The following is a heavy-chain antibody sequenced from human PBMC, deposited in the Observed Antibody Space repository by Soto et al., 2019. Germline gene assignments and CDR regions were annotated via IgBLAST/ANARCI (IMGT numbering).Heavy chain of an antibody. CDR3: ATLPRTIERTPAAIWSFES. D-gene: IGHD2-2*01. V-gene: IGHV1-24*01. CDR1: GYSLSDLS. Sequence: QVQLEQSGAEVRKPGASVKVSCKVSGYSLSDLSIHWVRQAPGKGLEWMGGLDAEDGETIYAQKLQGRGTMTEDTSTDTAYMELSSLTSEDTAMYYCATLPRTIERTPAAIWSFESWGQGTLVTVSS. J-gene: IGHJ4*02. CDR2: LDAEDGET.